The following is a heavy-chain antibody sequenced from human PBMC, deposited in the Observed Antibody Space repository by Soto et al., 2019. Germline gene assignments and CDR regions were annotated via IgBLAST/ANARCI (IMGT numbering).Heavy chain of an antibody. D-gene: IGHD6-13*01. Sequence: SVKVSCKACGFTFTSSAVQWLRQARGQRLEWIGWIVVGSGNTNYAQKFQERVTITRDMSTSTAYMELSSLRSEDTAVYYCAADSEVENSSSWCMDVWGQGTTVTVSS. CDR2: IVVGSGNT. CDR3: AADSEVENSSSWCMDV. CDR1: GFTFTSSA. J-gene: IGHJ6*02. V-gene: IGHV1-58*01.